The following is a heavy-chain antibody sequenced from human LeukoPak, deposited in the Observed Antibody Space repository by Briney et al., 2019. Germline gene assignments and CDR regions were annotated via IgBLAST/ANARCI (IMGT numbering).Heavy chain of an antibody. CDR1: GFTFSNYA. CDR2: ISGSGGST. Sequence: GGSLRLSCAASGFTFSNYAMSWVRQAPGKGLEWVSAISGSGGSTYYADSVKGRFTISRDNSKNTLYLQMNSLRAEDTAVYYCAKAGAVVVVAAKYFDYWGQGTLVTVSS. CDR3: AKAGAVVVVAAKYFDY. V-gene: IGHV3-23*01. J-gene: IGHJ4*02. D-gene: IGHD2-15*01.